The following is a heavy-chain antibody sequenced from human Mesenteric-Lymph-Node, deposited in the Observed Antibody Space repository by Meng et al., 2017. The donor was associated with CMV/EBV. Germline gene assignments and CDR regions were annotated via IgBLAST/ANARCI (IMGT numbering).Heavy chain of an antibody. CDR2: IIPILGIA. D-gene: IGHD3-10*01. V-gene: IGHV1-69*02. Sequence: SVKVSCKASGGTFSSYTISWVRQAPGQGLEWMGRIIPILGIANYAQKFQGRVTITADKSTSTAYMELSSLRSEDTAVYYCARGVKRTYYDSGNWFDPWGQGTLVTVSS. CDR3: ARGVKRTYYDSGNWFDP. J-gene: IGHJ5*02. CDR1: GGTFSSYT.